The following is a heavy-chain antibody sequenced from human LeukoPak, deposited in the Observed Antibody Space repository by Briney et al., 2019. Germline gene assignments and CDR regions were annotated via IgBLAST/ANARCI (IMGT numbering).Heavy chain of an antibody. Sequence: SETLSLTCAVYGGSFSGYYWSWTRQPPGKGLEWIGEINHSGSTNYNPSLKSRVTISVDTSKNQFSLKLSSVTAADTAVYYCARGSGFWSGYFIFDYWGQGTLVTVSS. D-gene: IGHD3-3*01. J-gene: IGHJ4*02. V-gene: IGHV4-34*01. CDR1: GGSFSGYY. CDR3: ARGSGFWSGYFIFDY. CDR2: INHSGST.